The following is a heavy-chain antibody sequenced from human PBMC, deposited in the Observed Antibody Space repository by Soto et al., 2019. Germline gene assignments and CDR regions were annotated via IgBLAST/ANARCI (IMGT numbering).Heavy chain of an antibody. V-gene: IGHV1-69*13. CDR3: ARAFSGGSCYSVVCYYYGMDV. J-gene: IGHJ6*02. CDR1: GGTFSSYA. Sequence: SVKVSCKASGGTFSSYATSWVRQAPGQGLEWMGGIIPIFGTANYAQKFQGRVTITADESTSTAYMELSSLRSEDTAVYYCARAFSGGSCYSVVCYYYGMDVWGQGTTVTVS. CDR2: IIPIFGTA. D-gene: IGHD2-15*01.